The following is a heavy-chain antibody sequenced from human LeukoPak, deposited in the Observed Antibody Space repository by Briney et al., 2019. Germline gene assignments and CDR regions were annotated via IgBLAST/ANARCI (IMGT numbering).Heavy chain of an antibody. D-gene: IGHD2-8*01. V-gene: IGHV3-30*18. Sequence: PGGSLRLSCAASGFIFSSYGMYWVRQAPGKGLEWVAVISNDGNNKKYADSVKGRFTISRDNSKNTLYLQMNSLRADDTAVYHCAKDGLMRFFDYWGQGTLVTVSS. CDR2: ISNDGNNK. J-gene: IGHJ4*02. CDR3: AKDGLMRFFDY. CDR1: GFIFSSYG.